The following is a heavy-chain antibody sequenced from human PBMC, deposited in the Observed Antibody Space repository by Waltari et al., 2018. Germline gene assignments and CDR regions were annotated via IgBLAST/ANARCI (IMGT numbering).Heavy chain of an antibody. Sequence: QVQLQQWGAGLLKPSETLSRTCAVYGVSFSGYYWNWIRQSPGKGLEWIGETTHSGRTNYNPSLKSRVTISVDTSKNQFSLQLNSVTAADTAVYYCASGSGATGARGFDIWGQGTEVTVSS. CDR3: ASGSGATGARGFDI. CDR2: TTHSGRT. CDR1: GVSFSGYY. D-gene: IGHD5-12*01. J-gene: IGHJ3*02. V-gene: IGHV4-34*01.